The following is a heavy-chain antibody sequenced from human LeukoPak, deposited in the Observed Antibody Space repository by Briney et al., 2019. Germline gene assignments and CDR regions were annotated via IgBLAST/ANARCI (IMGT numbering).Heavy chain of an antibody. V-gene: IGHV4-61*01. Sequence: PSETLSLTCTVSGGSVSSGSYYWSWIRQPPGKGLEWIGYIYYSGSTNYNPSLKSRVTISVDTSKNQLSLKLSSVTAADTAVYYCARSLYSSSWYYFDYWGQGTLVTVSS. CDR2: IYYSGST. CDR3: ARSLYSSSWYYFDY. J-gene: IGHJ4*02. D-gene: IGHD6-13*01. CDR1: GGSVSSGSYY.